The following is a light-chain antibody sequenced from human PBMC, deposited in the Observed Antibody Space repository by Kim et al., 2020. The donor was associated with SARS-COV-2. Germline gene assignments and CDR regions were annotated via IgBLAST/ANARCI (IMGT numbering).Light chain of an antibody. CDR1: QTVTIN. V-gene: IGKV3-15*01. CDR3: QQYDFWPYT. J-gene: IGKJ2*01. Sequence: EIVMTQSPATLSVSPGERATLSCRASQTVTINVAWYQHKPGTAPRLLIYGASTRATGLPARFSGSGSGTEFTLTIMSLQSEDFAVYYCQQYDFWPYTLGQGTKLEI. CDR2: GAS.